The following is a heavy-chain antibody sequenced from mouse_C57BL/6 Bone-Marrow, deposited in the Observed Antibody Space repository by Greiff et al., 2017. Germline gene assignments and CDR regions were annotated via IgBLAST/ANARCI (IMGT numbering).Heavy chain of an antibody. D-gene: IGHD2-4*01. CDR3: ARHYYDYGGGFAY. J-gene: IGHJ3*01. Sequence: EVNVVESGGGLVKPGGSLKLSCAASGFTFSDYGMHWVRQAPEKGLEWVAYISSGSSTIYYADTVKGRFTISRDNAKNTLFLQMTSLRSEDTAMYYCARHYYDYGGGFAYWGQGTLVTVSA. CDR1: GFTFSDYG. V-gene: IGHV5-17*01. CDR2: ISSGSSTI.